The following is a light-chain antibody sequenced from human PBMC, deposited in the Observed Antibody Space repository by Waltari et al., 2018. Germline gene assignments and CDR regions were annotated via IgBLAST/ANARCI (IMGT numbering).Light chain of an antibody. CDR3: SSYTTISTTV. CDR2: DVS. V-gene: IGLV2-14*01. J-gene: IGLJ2*01. CDR1: SSDVGSYNF. Sequence: QSALAQPASVSGSPGQSITIPCTGTSSDVGSYNFVPWYQHHPGKAPKLILYDVSRWPSGVSNRFSGSKSGNTASLTISGLQAEDEADYYCSSYTTISTTVFGGGTKVTVL.